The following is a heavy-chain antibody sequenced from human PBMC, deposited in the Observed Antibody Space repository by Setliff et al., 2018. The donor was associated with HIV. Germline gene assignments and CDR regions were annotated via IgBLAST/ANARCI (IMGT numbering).Heavy chain of an antibody. V-gene: IGHV4-38-2*02. J-gene: IGHJ4*02. CDR1: GYAISSGYY. D-gene: IGHD3-10*01. CDR3: ARAGYYGSGSYYRLDY. CDR2: IYHTGST. Sequence: SETLSLTCTVSGYAISSGYYWGWIRQSPGKGPDWIGSIYHTGSTYYNPSLKSRVTISVDTSKNQFSLTLTSVTATDTAVYYCARAGYYGSGSYYRLDYWGQGTLVTVSS.